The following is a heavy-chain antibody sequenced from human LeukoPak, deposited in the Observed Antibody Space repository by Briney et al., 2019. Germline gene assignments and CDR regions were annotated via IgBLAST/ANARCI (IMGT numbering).Heavy chain of an antibody. V-gene: IGHV1-46*01. D-gene: IGHD1-26*01. CDR2: INPSGGST. J-gene: IGHJ4*02. CDR1: GYTFTSYY. Sequence: ASVKVSCKASGYTFTSYYMHWVRQAPGQGLEWMGIINPSGGSTSYAQKFQGRVTMTRDTSTSTVYMELSSLRSEDTAVYYCARDTARVPTHPEGAGDYWGQGTLVTVSS. CDR3: ARDTARVPTHPEGAGDY.